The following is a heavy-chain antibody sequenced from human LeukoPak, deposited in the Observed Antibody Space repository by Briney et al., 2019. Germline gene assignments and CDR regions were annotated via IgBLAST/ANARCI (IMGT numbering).Heavy chain of an antibody. CDR1: GGSISSYY. CDR3: ARYDASGSNSARFDY. D-gene: IGHD3-22*01. Sequence: PSETLSLTCTVSGGSISSYYWIWIRQPPGKGLEWIGYIYHSGSTNYNPSLKSRVTISVDTSKNQFSLQLRSVTAADTAVYYCARYDASGSNSARFDYWGQGTLVTVSS. CDR2: IYHSGST. V-gene: IGHV4-59*08. J-gene: IGHJ4*02.